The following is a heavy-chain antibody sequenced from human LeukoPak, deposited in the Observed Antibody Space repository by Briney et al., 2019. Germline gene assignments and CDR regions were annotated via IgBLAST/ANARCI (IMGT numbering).Heavy chain of an antibody. CDR1: GFIFSSYA. V-gene: IGHV3-23*01. Sequence: GGSLRLSCAASGFIFSSYAMSWVRQAPGKGLEWVSTISGGGDYTYYADSVKGRFTILRDSSKNALYLQMNSLRAEDTAVYYCAKGPSSGPPYYFDYWGQGTLVTVSS. D-gene: IGHD5-12*01. CDR2: ISGGGDYT. CDR3: AKGPSSGPPYYFDY. J-gene: IGHJ4*02.